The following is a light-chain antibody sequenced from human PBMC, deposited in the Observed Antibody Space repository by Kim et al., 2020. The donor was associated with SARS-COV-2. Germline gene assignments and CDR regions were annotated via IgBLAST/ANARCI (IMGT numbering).Light chain of an antibody. CDR3: QQLNSYPRT. Sequence: SASVGDRVTITCRASQGISSYLAWYQQKPGQAPKLLIYAASTLQSGVPSRFSGSGSGTDFTLTISSLQPEDFATYYCQQLNSYPRTFGQGTKLEI. CDR2: AAS. CDR1: QGISSY. J-gene: IGKJ2*01. V-gene: IGKV1-9*01.